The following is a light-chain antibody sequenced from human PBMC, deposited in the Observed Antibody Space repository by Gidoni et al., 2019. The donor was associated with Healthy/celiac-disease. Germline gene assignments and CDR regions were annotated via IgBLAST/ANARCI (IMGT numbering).Light chain of an antibody. Sequence: IVMTQSPLSLPVTPGEPASISCRSSQSLLHSNGYNYLDWYLQKPQQSPQLLIYLGSNRASGVPDRFSGSGSGTDFTLKISRVEAEDVGVYYCMQALQTPTFGQGTKVEIK. CDR1: QSLLHSNGYNY. CDR2: LGS. V-gene: IGKV2-28*01. J-gene: IGKJ1*01. CDR3: MQALQTPT.